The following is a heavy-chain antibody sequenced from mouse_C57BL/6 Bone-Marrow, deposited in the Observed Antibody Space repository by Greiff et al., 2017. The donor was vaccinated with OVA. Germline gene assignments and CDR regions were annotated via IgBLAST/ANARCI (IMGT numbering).Heavy chain of an antibody. V-gene: IGHV10-1*01. CDR1: GFSFTTYA. D-gene: IGHD2-4*01. CDR3: VRKESYDYDGDYAMDY. J-gene: IGHJ4*01. CDR2: IRSKSNNYAT. Sequence: DVKLVESGGGLVQPKGSLKLSCAASGFSFTTYAMNWVRQAPGQGLEWVARIRSKSNNYATYYADSVKARLTISRDDSESMLYLQMNNVKTEDTAMYYCVRKESYDYDGDYAMDYWGQGTSVTVSS.